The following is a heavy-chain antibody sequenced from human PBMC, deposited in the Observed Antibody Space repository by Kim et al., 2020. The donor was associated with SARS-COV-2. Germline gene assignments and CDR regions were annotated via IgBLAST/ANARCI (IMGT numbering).Heavy chain of an antibody. CDR1: GFTFSDFA. V-gene: IGHV3-23*01. Sequence: GGSLRLSCAASGFTFSDFAMTWVRQAPGKGLEWVSTITYNAGRTYYADSVKGRFTISRDNSENTLYLEMSSLRADDMAIYFCAKGGYSDYAYQGAWFDPWGQGTLVTVSS. CDR2: ITYNAGRT. D-gene: IGHD5-12*01. CDR3: AKGGYSDYAYQGAWFDP. J-gene: IGHJ5*02.